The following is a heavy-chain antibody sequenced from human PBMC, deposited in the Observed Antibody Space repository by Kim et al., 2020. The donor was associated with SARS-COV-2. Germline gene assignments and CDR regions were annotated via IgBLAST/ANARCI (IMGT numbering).Heavy chain of an antibody. D-gene: IGHD6-6*01. CDR3: ARRSGSSQFNWFDP. Sequence: PAFQGQVTISADESISTAYLQWSSLKASDTAMYYCARRSGSSQFNWFDPWGQGTLVTVSS. J-gene: IGHJ5*02. V-gene: IGHV5-51*01.